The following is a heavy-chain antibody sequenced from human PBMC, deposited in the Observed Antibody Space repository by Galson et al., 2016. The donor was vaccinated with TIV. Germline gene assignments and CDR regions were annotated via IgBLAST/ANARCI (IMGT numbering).Heavy chain of an antibody. V-gene: IGHV6-1*01. Sequence: CAISGDSVSRNGVAWNWIRQSPSRGLEWLGRTYYTSKWYNDYAVFVKSRITINPDTSRNQFSLQLNSVTPEDTAVYYCARGRVSVFDLWGRGTLVTVSS. CDR3: ARGRVSVFDL. CDR2: TYYTSKWYN. CDR1: GDSVSRNGVA. J-gene: IGHJ2*01.